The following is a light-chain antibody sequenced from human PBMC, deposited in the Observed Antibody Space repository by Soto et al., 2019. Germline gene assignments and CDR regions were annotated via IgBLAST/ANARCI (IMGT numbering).Light chain of an antibody. CDR3: QQYNNWPPSWT. V-gene: IGKV3-15*01. J-gene: IGKJ1*01. Sequence: IVMTQSPATLSVSPGERATLSCRASQSVSINIAWFQQKPGRPPSLLIYDASTRATGIPARFSGSGSGTEFTLAISSLQSEDFATYFCQQYNNWPPSWTFGQGTKVEI. CDR1: QSVSIN. CDR2: DAS.